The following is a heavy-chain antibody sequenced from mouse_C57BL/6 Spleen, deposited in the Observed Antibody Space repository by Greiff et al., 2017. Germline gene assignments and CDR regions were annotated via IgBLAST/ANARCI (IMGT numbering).Heavy chain of an antibody. Sequence: VQLQQPGAELVRPGSSVKLSCKASGYTFTSYWMDWVKQRPGQGLEWIGNIYPSDSETHYNQKFKDKATLTVDKSSSTAYMQLSSLTSEDSAVYYCARGDGNYEYYFDYWGQGTTLTVSS. V-gene: IGHV1-61*01. CDR3: ARGDGNYEYYFDY. CDR1: GYTFTSYW. D-gene: IGHD2-1*01. J-gene: IGHJ2*01. CDR2: IYPSDSET.